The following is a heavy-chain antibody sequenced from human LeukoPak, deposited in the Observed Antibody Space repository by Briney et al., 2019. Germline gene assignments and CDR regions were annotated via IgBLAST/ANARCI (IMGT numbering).Heavy chain of an antibody. CDR2: INHSGST. V-gene: IGHV4-34*01. CDR1: GGSFSGYY. CDR3: AGGMPYYDFWSGYRPYFDY. D-gene: IGHD3-3*01. J-gene: IGHJ4*02. Sequence: SETLSLTCAVYGGSFSGYYWSWIRQPPGKGLEWIGEINHSGSTNYNPSLKSRVTISVDTSKNQFSLKLSSVTAADTAVYYCAGGMPYYDFWSGYRPYFDYWGQGTLVTVSS.